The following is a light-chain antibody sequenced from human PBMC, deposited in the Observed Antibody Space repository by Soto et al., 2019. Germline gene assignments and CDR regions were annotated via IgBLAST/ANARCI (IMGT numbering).Light chain of an antibody. CDR1: QDISNY. CDR2: DAS. CDR3: QQYDNLPTWT. Sequence: DVQMTQSPSTLSASVGNRVTITCQASQDISNYLNWYQQKPGKAPKLLIYDASNLETGVPSRFSGSGSRTDFTFTISSLRPEDIATYYCQQYDNLPTWTFGQGTKVE. J-gene: IGKJ1*01. V-gene: IGKV1-33*01.